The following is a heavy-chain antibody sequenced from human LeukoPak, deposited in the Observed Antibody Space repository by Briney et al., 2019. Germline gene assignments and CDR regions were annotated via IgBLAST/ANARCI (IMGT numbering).Heavy chain of an antibody. CDR3: VKGRGGDGSSY. CDR2: ISGDGRST. J-gene: IGHJ4*02. D-gene: IGHD3-16*01. CDR1: GFTFSSYW. Sequence: GGSLRLSCAASGFTFSSYWMYWVRQAPGKGLVFVSRISGDGRSTDYGNGVNGRFTVSRDNAKNTMSLQMSSLSADDTSVYYCVKGRGGDGSSYWGQGTLVTVSS. V-gene: IGHV3-74*01.